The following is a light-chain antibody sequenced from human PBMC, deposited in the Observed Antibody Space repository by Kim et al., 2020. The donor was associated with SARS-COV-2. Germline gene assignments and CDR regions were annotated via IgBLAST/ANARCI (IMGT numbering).Light chain of an antibody. CDR1: SASIASNY. J-gene: IGLJ3*02. CDR2: EDN. CDR3: QSYDSSNPWV. Sequence: KTVTTSCTRTSASIASNYVQWYQQRPGSAPTTVIYEDNQSPSGVPDRFSGSIDSSPNSASLTISGLKTEDEADYYCQSYDSSNPWVFGGGTQLTVL. V-gene: IGLV6-57*03.